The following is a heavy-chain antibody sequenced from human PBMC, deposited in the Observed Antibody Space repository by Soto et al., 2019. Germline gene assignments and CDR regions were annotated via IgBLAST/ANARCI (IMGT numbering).Heavy chain of an antibody. D-gene: IGHD6-6*01. CDR3: ATDLSLRYSSSSGEGY. V-gene: IGHV1-24*01. Sequence: GASVKVSCKVSGYTLTELSMHWVRQAPGKGLEWMGGFDPEDGETIYAQKFQGRVTMTEDTSTDTAYMELSSLRSEDTALYYCATDLSLRYSSSSGEGYWGQGTLVTVSS. CDR2: FDPEDGET. J-gene: IGHJ4*02. CDR1: GYTLTELS.